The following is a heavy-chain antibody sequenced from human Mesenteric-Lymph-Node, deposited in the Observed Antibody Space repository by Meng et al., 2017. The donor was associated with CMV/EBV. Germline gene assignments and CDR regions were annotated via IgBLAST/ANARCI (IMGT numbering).Heavy chain of an antibody. CDR2: ISGGGTTT. D-gene: IGHD3-10*01. CDR3: AKDLYVSGSYSDY. Sequence: GGSLRLSCAASGFTFDDYTMQWVRQAPGRGLDWVSTISGGGTTTYYADSVKGRFTMSRDNSKNTLFLQMNSLRAEDTAVYYCAKDLYVSGSYSDYWGQGTLVTVSS. CDR1: GFTFDDYT. J-gene: IGHJ4*02. V-gene: IGHV3-23*01.